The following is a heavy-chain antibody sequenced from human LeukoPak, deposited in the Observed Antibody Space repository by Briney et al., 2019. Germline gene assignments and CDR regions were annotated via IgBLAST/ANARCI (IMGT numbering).Heavy chain of an antibody. J-gene: IGHJ4*02. CDR3: AKLDTSMASHRFDY. D-gene: IGHD5-18*01. V-gene: IGHV3-74*01. CDR1: GFTFSIYW. Sequence: TGGSLRLSCAASGFTFSIYWMHWGRQAPGKGLGWGSRINTDGSSTNYADSVKGRFTVSRDNSKTTLYLQMNSLRTDDTAVYYCAKLDTSMASHRFDYWGQGTLVTVSS. CDR2: INTDGSST.